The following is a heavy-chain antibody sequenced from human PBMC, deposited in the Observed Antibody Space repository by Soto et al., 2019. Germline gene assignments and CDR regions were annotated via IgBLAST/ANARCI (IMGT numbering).Heavy chain of an antibody. J-gene: IGHJ2*01. Sequence: QVQLVQSGAEVKKPGSSVKVSCKASGGTFSSYAISWVRQAPGQGLEWMGGIIPIFGTANYTQKFQGRVTITADEAASXVHXEXISLRSEDTAVYYCARGGRGVLVPAAISERVWYFDLWGRGTLVTVSS. CDR1: GGTFSSYA. CDR2: IIPIFGTA. CDR3: ARGGRGVLVPAAISERVWYFDL. V-gene: IGHV1-69*12. D-gene: IGHD2-2*01.